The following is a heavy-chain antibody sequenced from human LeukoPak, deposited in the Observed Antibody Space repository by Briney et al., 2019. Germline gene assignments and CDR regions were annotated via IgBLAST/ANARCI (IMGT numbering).Heavy chain of an antibody. D-gene: IGHD5-18*01. CDR1: GFTFSSSW. CDR3: ARGGYTSSF. J-gene: IGHJ1*01. Sequence: GGSLRLSCAASGFTFSSSWMSWVRQGPGKGLEWVAKIKEDGSETYYVDSVKGRFTISRDNAKNSLYLQMNSLRAEDTAVYHCARGGYTSSFWGQGTLVTVSS. V-gene: IGHV3-7*05. CDR2: IKEDGSET.